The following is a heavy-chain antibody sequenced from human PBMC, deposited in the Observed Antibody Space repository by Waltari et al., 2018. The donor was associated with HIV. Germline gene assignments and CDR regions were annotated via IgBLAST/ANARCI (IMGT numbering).Heavy chain of an antibody. D-gene: IGHD3-9*01. CDR1: GYTFTSYT. CDR2: INAGNGNS. J-gene: IGHJ5*02. Sequence: QVQLVQPGAEVKNPGASVKVSCKASGYTFTSYTIHWVRQAPGQKIEWMGWINAGNGNSKYSQNFQDRVTFTRDTSASTAYMELSSLRSEDTALYYCARTYDILTGFGWFDPWGQGTLVTVSS. V-gene: IGHV1-3*01. CDR3: ARTYDILTGFGWFDP.